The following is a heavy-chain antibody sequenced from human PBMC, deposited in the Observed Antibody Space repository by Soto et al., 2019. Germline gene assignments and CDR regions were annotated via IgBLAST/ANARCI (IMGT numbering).Heavy chain of an antibody. CDR2: IFYSGTT. D-gene: IGHD1-7*01. CDR3: ARDLWVDPELDYYGMDV. CDR1: GDSISSADYY. J-gene: IGHJ6*02. Sequence: QVQLQESGPGLVRPSQTLSLTCTVSGDSISSADYYWSWIRQPPGKGLEWIGHIFYSGTTYYNPALKSQLTISVDTSKNPFSLRLTSVTAADTAVYYCARDLWVDPELDYYGMDVWGQGTKVTVSS. V-gene: IGHV4-30-4*01.